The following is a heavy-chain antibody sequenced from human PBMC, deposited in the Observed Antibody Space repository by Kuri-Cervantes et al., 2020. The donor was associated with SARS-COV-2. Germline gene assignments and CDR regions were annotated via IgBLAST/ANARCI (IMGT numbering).Heavy chain of an antibody. CDR3: ANDQVVAKYYFDY. D-gene: IGHD5-12*01. V-gene: IGHV3-30*02. Sequence: GESLKISCTASGFTLSTYIMHWVRQAPGKGLEWVAVVRYDADNTHYADSVKGRFTISRDNSENTLYLQMNSLRAEDTAVYYCANDQVVAKYYFDYWGQGTLVTVSS. CDR1: GFTLSTYI. CDR2: VRYDADNT. J-gene: IGHJ4*02.